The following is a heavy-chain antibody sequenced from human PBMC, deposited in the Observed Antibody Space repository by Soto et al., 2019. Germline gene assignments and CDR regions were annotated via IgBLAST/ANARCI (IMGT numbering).Heavy chain of an antibody. CDR1: GGSISSYY. V-gene: IGHV4-4*07. CDR3: ARGAYYDLWRRYHALDAFDI. CDR2: IYTSGST. D-gene: IGHD3-3*01. J-gene: IGHJ3*02. Sequence: SETLSLTCTVSGGSISSYYWSWIRQPAGKGLEWIGRIYTSGSTNYNPSLKSRVTMSVDTSKSQFSLKLSSVTAADTAVYYCARGAYYDLWRRYHALDAFDIWGQGTMVTVSS.